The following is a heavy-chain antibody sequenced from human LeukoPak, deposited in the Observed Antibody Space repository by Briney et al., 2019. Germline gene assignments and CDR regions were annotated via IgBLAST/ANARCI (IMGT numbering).Heavy chain of an antibody. CDR2: IYYSGST. J-gene: IGHJ4*02. CDR3: ARGVRGWSSDY. V-gene: IGHV4-59*01. Sequence: SETLSLTCSVSGGSISSYYWSWIRQPPGKGLEWIGHIYYSGSTNYNPSLKRRVTISIDTSKNQFSLELSSVTAADTAVYYCARGVRGWSSDYWGQGTLVTVSS. D-gene: IGHD6-19*01. CDR1: GGSISSYY.